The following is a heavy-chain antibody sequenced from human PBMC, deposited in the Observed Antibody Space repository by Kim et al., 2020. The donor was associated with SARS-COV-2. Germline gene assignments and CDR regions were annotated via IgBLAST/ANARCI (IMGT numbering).Heavy chain of an antibody. Sequence: GGSLRLSCAASGLTFSNYAMNWVRQAPGKGLEWVSGINDGGGITQYADSVKGRFTISRDNSKNTLYLQLNSLRAEDTAVYYCAKLTCSGGNCYFYWGQGTLVTVSS. CDR2: INDGGGIT. J-gene: IGHJ4*02. CDR1: GLTFSNYA. V-gene: IGHV3-23*01. D-gene: IGHD2-15*01. CDR3: AKLTCSGGNCYFY.